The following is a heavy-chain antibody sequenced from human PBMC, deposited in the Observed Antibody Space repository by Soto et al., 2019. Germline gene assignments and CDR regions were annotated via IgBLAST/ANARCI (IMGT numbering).Heavy chain of an antibody. Sequence: SETLSLTCTVSGGSTTSDYWSWIRQPPGKGLEWLGYIFHSLGAKYNPYLGSRGTISLDTSKNQLSLSLRPVTAADTAIYFCVRDLNGSGDYWGQGTLVTVSS. CDR3: VRDLNGSGDY. V-gene: IGHV4-59*01. J-gene: IGHJ4*02. CDR2: IFHSLGA. CDR1: GGSTTSDY. D-gene: IGHD3-10*01.